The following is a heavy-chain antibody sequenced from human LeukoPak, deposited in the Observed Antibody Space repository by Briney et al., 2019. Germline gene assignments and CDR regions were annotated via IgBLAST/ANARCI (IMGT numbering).Heavy chain of an antibody. D-gene: IGHD5-12*01. CDR1: GFTFSSYG. Sequence: PGGSLRLSCAASGFTFSSYGMHWVRQAPGKGLEWVAVISYDGSNKYYADSVKGRFTISRDNSKNTLYLQMNSLRAEDTAVYYCAKDYVVATSTHIVWGQGTLVTVSS. CDR3: AKDYVVATSTHIV. CDR2: ISYDGSNK. J-gene: IGHJ4*02. V-gene: IGHV3-30*18.